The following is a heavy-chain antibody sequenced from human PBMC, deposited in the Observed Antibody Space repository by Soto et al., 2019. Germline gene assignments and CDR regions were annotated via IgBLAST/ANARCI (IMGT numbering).Heavy chain of an antibody. CDR3: AKDAMLTAMAYYFDY. CDR1: GFTFSSYG. D-gene: IGHD5-18*01. CDR2: ISYDGSNK. Sequence: VGSLRLSCAASGFTFSSYGMHWVRQAPGKGLEWVAVISYDGSNKYYADSVKGRFTISRDNSKNTLYLQMNSLRAEDTAVYYCAKDAMLTAMAYYFDYWGQGTLVTVSS. V-gene: IGHV3-30*18. J-gene: IGHJ4*02.